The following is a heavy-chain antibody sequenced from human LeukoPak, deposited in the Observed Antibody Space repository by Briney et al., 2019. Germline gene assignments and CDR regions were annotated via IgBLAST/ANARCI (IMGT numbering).Heavy chain of an antibody. J-gene: IGHJ4*02. CDR3: GGLWSFDY. CDR1: GFTFSNYG. D-gene: IGHD3-10*01. Sequence: PGGSLRLSCAASGFTFSNYGMHWVRQAPGKGLEWVAFIRYGGGDKFYADSVKGRFTISRDNSKNTLYLQMNSLKAEDTAVYYCGGLWSFDYWGQGTLVTVSS. V-gene: IGHV3-30*02. CDR2: IRYGGGDK.